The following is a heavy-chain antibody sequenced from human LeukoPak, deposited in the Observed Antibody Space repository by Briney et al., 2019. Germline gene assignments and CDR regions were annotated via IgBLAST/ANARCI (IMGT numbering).Heavy chain of an antibody. CDR1: VYTFTRYG. V-gene: IGHV1-18*01. CDR3: ARDPSNTSGWYIYFDY. J-gene: IGHJ4*02. D-gene: IGHD6-19*01. CDR2: ISTYNGDT. Sequence: SVRVSCKASVYTFTRYGITWVRPAPGQGLEWMGWISTYNGDTKYTQNFQGRGTMTTDTSTSTAYMELRSLRSDDTAVYYCARDPSNTSGWYIYFDYWGQGTLVTVSS.